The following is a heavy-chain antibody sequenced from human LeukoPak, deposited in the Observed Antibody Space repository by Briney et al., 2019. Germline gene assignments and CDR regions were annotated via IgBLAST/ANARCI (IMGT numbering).Heavy chain of an antibody. CDR3: ARVVRYCSSTSCSSGRAFDI. V-gene: IGHV5-51*01. J-gene: IGHJ3*02. D-gene: IGHD2-2*01. CDR1: GYSFTSYW. Sequence: GESLKISCMCSGYSFTSYWIGWVRQMPGKGLEWMGIIYPGDSDTGYSPSFQGQVTISADKSISTAYLQWSSLKASDTAMYYCARVVRYCSSTSCSSGRAFDIWGQGTMVTVSS. CDR2: IYPGDSDT.